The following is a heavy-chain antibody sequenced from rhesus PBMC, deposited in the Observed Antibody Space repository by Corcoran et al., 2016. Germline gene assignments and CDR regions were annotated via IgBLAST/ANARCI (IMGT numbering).Heavy chain of an antibody. V-gene: IGHV3S5*01. J-gene: IGHJ4*01. CDR1: GFTFRNYA. Sequence: EVKLVETGGGLVQPGGALKISWAASGFTFRNYALTWVRQAPGTGLEWVSSIYSGGDTTYYTDSLNGRFTISRDNSKNTLSLQMNSLRPEDTAVYYCAKRGSGSWNSWGQGVLVTVSS. CDR2: IYSGGDTT. CDR3: AKRGSGSWNS. D-gene: IGHD6-25*01.